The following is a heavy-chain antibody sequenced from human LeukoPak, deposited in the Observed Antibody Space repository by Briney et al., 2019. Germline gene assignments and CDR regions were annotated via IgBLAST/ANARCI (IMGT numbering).Heavy chain of an antibody. CDR2: ISWRSGSI. CDR3: ARGSGTYYYYYYGMDV. V-gene: IGHV3-9*01. J-gene: IGHJ6*02. Sequence: GGSLRLSCAASGFTFDDYAMHWVRQAPGKGLEWVSGISWRSGSIVYADSVKGRFTISRDNAKNSLYLQMNSLRAEDTAVYYCARGSGTYYYYYYGMDVWGQGTTVTVSS. CDR1: GFTFDDYA. D-gene: IGHD3-10*01.